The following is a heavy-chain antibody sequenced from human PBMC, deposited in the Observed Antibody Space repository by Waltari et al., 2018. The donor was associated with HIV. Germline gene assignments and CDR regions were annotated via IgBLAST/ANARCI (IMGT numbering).Heavy chain of an antibody. CDR2: INPNSGGT. Sequence: QVQLVQSGAEVKKPGASVKVSCKASGYTFTGYYMHWVRQAPGQGLEWRGRINPNSGGTKYAKKFQGRVTMTRDTSISTAYMELSRLRSDDTAVYYCASPLGVAGNPFDYWGQGTLVTVSS. CDR1: GYTFTGYY. J-gene: IGHJ4*02. D-gene: IGHD6-19*01. CDR3: ASPLGVAGNPFDY. V-gene: IGHV1-2*06.